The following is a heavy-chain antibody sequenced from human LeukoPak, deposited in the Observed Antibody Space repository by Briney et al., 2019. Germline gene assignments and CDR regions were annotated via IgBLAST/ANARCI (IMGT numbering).Heavy chain of an antibody. CDR3: ARDWGYYGSGSSYHFDY. V-gene: IGHV1-18*01. J-gene: IGHJ4*02. CDR2: ISGYNGNT. Sequence: ASVKVSCTASGYSFTTYGISWVRQAPGQGLEWMGWISGYNGNTNYAQKLQGRVTMTTDTSTSAAYMELRSLRSDDTAVYYCARDWGYYGSGSSYHFDYWGQGTLVTVSS. CDR1: GYSFTTYG. D-gene: IGHD3-10*01.